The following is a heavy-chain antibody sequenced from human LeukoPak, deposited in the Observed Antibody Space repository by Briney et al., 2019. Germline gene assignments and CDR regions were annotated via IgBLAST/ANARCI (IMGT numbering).Heavy chain of an antibody. CDR2: INPNSGGT. V-gene: IGHV1-2*02. D-gene: IGHD3-3*01. CDR3: AREYYDFWSGYCISDY. J-gene: IGHJ4*02. Sequence: ASVKVSCKASGYTFTGYYMHWVRQAPGQGLEWMGWINPNSGGTNYAQKFQGRVTMTRDTSISTAYMELSRLRSDDTAVYYCAREYYDFWSGYCISDYWGQGTLVTVSS. CDR1: GYTFTGYY.